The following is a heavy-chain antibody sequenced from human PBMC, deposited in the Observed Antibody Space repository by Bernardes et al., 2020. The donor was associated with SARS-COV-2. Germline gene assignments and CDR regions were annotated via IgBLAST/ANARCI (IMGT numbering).Heavy chain of an antibody. J-gene: IGHJ4*02. CDR1: GGSFSTYY. CDR3: ARGRGPTSGYPHFDY. Sequence: SETLSLTCAVYGGSFSTYYWSWIRQPPGKGLEWIGEINHRGSTNYNPSLKSRVTILVDTSKKQFSLKLSSVTAADTAVYYCARGRGPTSGYPHFDYWGQGTLVTVSS. CDR2: INHRGST. D-gene: IGHD3-22*01. V-gene: IGHV4-34*01.